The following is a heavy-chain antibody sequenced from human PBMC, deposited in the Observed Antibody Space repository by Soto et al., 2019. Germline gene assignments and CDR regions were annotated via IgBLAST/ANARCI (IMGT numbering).Heavy chain of an antibody. J-gene: IGHJ4*02. CDR2: IPNNGSP. V-gene: IGHV4-61*01. Sequence: SETLSLTCSVSGGSVRTGSYHWSWIRQPPGKGLEWIGFIPNNGSPDYNPSLKSRVVVSIDRSKNQFSLKVNSVTAADTAVYFCARIGWGGDSRGQGTLVTVSS. CDR1: GGSVRTGSYH. D-gene: IGHD7-27*01. CDR3: ARIGWGGDS.